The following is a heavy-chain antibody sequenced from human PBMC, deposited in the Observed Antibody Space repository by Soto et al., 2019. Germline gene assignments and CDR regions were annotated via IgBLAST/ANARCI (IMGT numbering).Heavy chain of an antibody. CDR3: ARIPPRGSSWPNAEYYFDY. Sequence: PSQTLSLTCAISGDSVSSNTAAWNWTRSSPSRGLEWLGRTYYRSNWRHDYAVSVKSRITVNPDTSKNHFSLQLNSVTPDDTAVYYCARIPPRGSSWPNAEYYFDYWGQGTLVTVSS. J-gene: IGHJ4*02. V-gene: IGHV6-1*01. D-gene: IGHD6-13*01. CDR2: TYYRSNWRH. CDR1: GDSVSSNTAA.